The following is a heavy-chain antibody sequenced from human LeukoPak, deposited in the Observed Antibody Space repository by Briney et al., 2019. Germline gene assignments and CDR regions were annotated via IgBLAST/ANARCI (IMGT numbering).Heavy chain of an antibody. Sequence: QPGGSLLLSCTASGFTLRNYWMHWVRQVPEKRLVWVSRISGDGSVTNYADSVQGRFTISRDNAKNILYLQINSLRSEDTAVYYCARYSSSSGGAAYYLDYWGHGTLVTVSS. CDR3: ARYSSSSGGAAYYLDY. J-gene: IGHJ4*01. CDR2: ISGDGSVT. CDR1: GFTLRNYW. V-gene: IGHV3-74*01. D-gene: IGHD6-6*01.